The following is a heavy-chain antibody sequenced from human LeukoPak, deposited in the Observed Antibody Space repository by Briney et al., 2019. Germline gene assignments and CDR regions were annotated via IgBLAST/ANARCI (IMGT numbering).Heavy chain of an antibody. CDR1: GFTFSSYE. V-gene: IGHV3-30*02. D-gene: IGHD3-10*01. J-gene: IGHJ4*02. CDR3: AKAGSGSYIDY. Sequence: GGSLRLSCAASGFTFSSYEMNWVRQAPGKGLEWVAFIRYDGSNKYYADSVKGRFTISRDNSKNTLYLQMNSLRAEDTAVYYCAKAGSGSYIDYWGQGTLVTVSS. CDR2: IRYDGSNK.